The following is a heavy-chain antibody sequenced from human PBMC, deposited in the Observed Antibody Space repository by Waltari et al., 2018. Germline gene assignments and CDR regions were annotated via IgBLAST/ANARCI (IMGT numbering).Heavy chain of an antibody. CDR1: VGTFRSYA. D-gene: IGHD3-22*01. CDR3: AREAYYYDSSGYDDAFDI. Sequence: QVQLVQSGAEVKKPGSSVKVSCKASVGTFRSYAISWVRQAPGPGLEWMGGIIPIFGTANYAQKFQGRVTITADESTSTAYMELRSLRSEDTAVYYCAREAYYYDSSGYDDAFDIWGQGTMVTVSS. V-gene: IGHV1-69*01. J-gene: IGHJ3*02. CDR2: IIPIFGTA.